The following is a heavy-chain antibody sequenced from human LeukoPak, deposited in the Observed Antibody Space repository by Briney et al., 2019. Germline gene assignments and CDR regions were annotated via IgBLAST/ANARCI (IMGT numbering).Heavy chain of an antibody. CDR3: ARDPHSSSWYVSSYFDY. Sequence: ASVKVSCKASGYTFTGYYMHWVRQAPGQGLEWMGWISAYNGNTNYAQKLQGRVTMTTDTSTSTAYMELRSLRSDDTAVYYCARDPHSSSWYVSSYFDYWGQGTLVTVSS. CDR1: GYTFTGYY. CDR2: ISAYNGNT. J-gene: IGHJ4*02. V-gene: IGHV1-18*04. D-gene: IGHD6-13*01.